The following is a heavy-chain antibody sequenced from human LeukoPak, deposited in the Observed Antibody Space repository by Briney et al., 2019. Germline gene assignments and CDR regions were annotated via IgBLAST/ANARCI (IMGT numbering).Heavy chain of an antibody. J-gene: IGHJ4*02. D-gene: IGHD3-22*01. Sequence: GGSLRLSCAASGFTFSSYGMHWVRQAPGKGLEWVAVIWYDGSSKYYADSVKGRFTISRDNSKNTRYLQMNSLRAEDTAVYYCAKDLPDSRGCPEYWGQGTLVTVSS. V-gene: IGHV3-33*06. CDR3: AKDLPDSRGCPEY. CDR1: GFTFSSYG. CDR2: IWYDGSSK.